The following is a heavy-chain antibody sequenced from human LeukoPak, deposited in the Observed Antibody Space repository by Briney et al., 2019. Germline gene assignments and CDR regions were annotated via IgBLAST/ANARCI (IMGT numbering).Heavy chain of an antibody. V-gene: IGHV1-2*02. D-gene: IGHD3-10*01. Sequence: GASVKVSCRASGYTFTDYYMHWVRQAPGQGHEWMGWINPNSGGTNSAQKFQGRITMTRDTSISTAFMELSSLISDDTAVYYCARATYINYDQRGVRESWGQGTLVTVSS. CDR1: GYTFTDYY. CDR2: INPNSGGT. J-gene: IGHJ5*02. CDR3: ARATYINYDQRGVRES.